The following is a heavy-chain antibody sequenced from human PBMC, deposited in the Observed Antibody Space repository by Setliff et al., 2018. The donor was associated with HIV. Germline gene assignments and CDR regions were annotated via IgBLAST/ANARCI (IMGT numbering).Heavy chain of an antibody. CDR3: ARDFGGYCSSMSCPGLFDP. Sequence: RASVKVSCKASRYTFTKYFAQWVRQGPGQGRSGLGCINPYNDNTHYAQKFQGRVTITTDESTSTAYMELSGLRSEDTAVYYCARDFGGYCSSMSCPGLFDPWGQGTLVTVSS. D-gene: IGHD2-2*01. CDR1: RYTFTKYF. CDR2: INPYNDNT. V-gene: IGHV1-18*04. J-gene: IGHJ5*02.